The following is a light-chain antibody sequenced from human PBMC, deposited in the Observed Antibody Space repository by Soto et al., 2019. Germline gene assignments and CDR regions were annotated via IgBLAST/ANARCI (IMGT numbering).Light chain of an antibody. CDR3: QHSHSTPLT. CDR2: AAS. J-gene: IGKJ4*01. V-gene: IGKV1-39*01. Sequence: DIQMTQSPSSLSASVGDRITITCRASQSISSYLNWYQQKPGKAPKLLIYAASSLQSGVPSRFSGCGSGTDFTLTISSLQPEDFATYYCQHSHSTPLTFGGGTKVEIK. CDR1: QSISSY.